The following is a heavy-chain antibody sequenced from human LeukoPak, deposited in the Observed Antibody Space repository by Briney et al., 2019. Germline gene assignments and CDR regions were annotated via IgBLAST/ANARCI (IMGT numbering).Heavy chain of an antibody. J-gene: IGHJ5*02. D-gene: IGHD1-7*01. CDR3: ARGNWNYGRNWFDP. CDR2: ISAYSGNT. Sequence: ASVKVSCKASGYTFTSYGISWVRQAPGQGLEWMGWISAYSGNTNYAQKLQGRVTMTTDTSTSTAYMELRSLRSDDTAVYYCARGNWNYGRNWFDPWGQGTLVTVSS. V-gene: IGHV1-18*01. CDR1: GYTFTSYG.